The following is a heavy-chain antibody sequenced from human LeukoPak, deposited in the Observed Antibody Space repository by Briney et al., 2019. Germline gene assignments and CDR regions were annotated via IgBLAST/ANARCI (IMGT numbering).Heavy chain of an antibody. Sequence: GASVKVSCKASGYTFTGYYMHWVRQAPGQGLEWMGWINPNSGGTNYAQKFQGRVTMTRDTSISTAYMELSRLRSDDTAVYYCARDSGDGYIRRYYYYMDVWGKGTTVTVSS. J-gene: IGHJ6*03. D-gene: IGHD5-24*01. CDR3: ARDSGDGYIRRYYYYMDV. CDR1: GYTFTGYY. CDR2: INPNSGGT. V-gene: IGHV1-2*02.